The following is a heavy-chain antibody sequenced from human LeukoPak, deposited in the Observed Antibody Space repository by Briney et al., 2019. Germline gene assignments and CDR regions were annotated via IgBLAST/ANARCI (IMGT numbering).Heavy chain of an antibody. CDR1: GYTFTSYY. CDR3: ARDRGFLTGYHYYYYMDV. D-gene: IGHD3-9*01. V-gene: IGHV1-46*01. CDR2: INPSGGST. J-gene: IGHJ6*03. Sequence: GASVKVSCKASGYTFTSYYMHWVRQAPGQGLEWMGIINPSGGSTSYAQKFQGRVTMTRDTSTSTVYMELSSLRSEDTAVYYCARDRGFLTGYHYYYYMDVWGKGTTVTVSS.